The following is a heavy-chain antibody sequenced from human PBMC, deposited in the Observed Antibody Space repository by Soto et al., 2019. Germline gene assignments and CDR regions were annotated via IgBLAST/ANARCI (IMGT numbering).Heavy chain of an antibody. V-gene: IGHV1-18*01. J-gene: IGHJ5*02. CDR2: IATYNSNR. CDR3: ARVLRGVVNWFDP. Sequence: HLVQSGPEVKKPGASVTASCKTSGDTFTNFGLSWVRQAPGQGLEWMGWIATYNSNRNYAQKFQGRLTLTTDTSTSTAYMELKSLGHDDTAVYYCARVLRGVVNWFDPWGQGTLVTVSS. D-gene: IGHD3-10*01. CDR1: GDTFTNFG.